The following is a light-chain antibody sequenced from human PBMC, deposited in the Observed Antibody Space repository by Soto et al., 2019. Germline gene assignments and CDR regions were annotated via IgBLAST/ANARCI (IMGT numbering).Light chain of an antibody. J-gene: IGLJ2*01. CDR2: DVN. V-gene: IGLV2-14*03. CDR3: NSWTTSTTMI. Sequence: QSVLTQPASVSGSPGQSITISCTGTSSDIGAYNFVSWYQQHPGKAPKLMLYDVNIRPSGVSNRFSGSKSGNTASLTISGLQAEDTADYYCNSWTTSTTMIFGGGTKLTVL. CDR1: SSDIGAYNF.